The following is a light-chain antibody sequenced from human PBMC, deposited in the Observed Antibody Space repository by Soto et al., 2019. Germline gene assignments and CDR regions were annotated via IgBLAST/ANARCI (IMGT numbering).Light chain of an antibody. CDR2: EVS. Sequence: QSALTQPASVSGSPGQSITISCTGTSSDVGGYNYVSRYQQHPGKAPKLMIYEVSHRPSGVSNRFSGSKSGNTASLTISGLQAEDEADYYCSSYTSSSTWVFGGGTKVTVL. CDR3: SSYTSSSTWV. J-gene: IGLJ3*02. V-gene: IGLV2-14*01. CDR1: SSDVGGYNY.